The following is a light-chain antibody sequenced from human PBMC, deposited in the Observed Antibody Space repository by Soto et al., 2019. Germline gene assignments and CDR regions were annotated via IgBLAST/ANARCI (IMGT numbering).Light chain of an antibody. Sequence: DIQMTQSPSSLSASVGDRVTITCRASQSISSYLNWYQQKPGKAPKLLIYAAFSLQSGVPSRFSGSGSGTDFTLTISSLQPEDFAVYYCQQRSNWPPFTFGPGTKVDIK. CDR1: QSISSY. V-gene: IGKV1-39*01. J-gene: IGKJ3*01. CDR2: AAF. CDR3: QQRSNWPPFT.